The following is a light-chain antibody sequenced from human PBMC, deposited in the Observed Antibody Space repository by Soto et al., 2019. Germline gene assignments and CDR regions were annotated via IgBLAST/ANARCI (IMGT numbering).Light chain of an antibody. CDR2: GAL. J-gene: IGKJ4*01. Sequence: EIVLTQSPGTLSLSPGERATLSCRASQSLSDSYLAWYQQKPGQAPRLLIYGALSRATGIPDRFSGSGSGTDFTLTISRLEPEDLAVYYCQQYGSSPTFGGGTKVEIK. CDR3: QQYGSSPT. V-gene: IGKV3-20*01. CDR1: QSLSDSY.